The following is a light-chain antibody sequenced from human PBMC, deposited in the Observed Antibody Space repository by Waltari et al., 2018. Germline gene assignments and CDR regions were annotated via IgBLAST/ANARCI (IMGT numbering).Light chain of an antibody. V-gene: IGKV4-1*01. CDR2: WAS. Sequence: VLYSSNNKNYLAWYQQKPGQPPKLLIYWASTRESGVPDRFSGSGSGTDFTLTISSLQTEDVAVYYCQQYYSTPWTFGQGTKVEIK. CDR1: VLYSSNNKNY. J-gene: IGKJ1*01. CDR3: QQYYSTPWT.